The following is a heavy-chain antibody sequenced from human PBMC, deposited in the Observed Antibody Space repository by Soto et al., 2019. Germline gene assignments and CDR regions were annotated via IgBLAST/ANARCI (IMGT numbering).Heavy chain of an antibody. Sequence: GGSLRLSCAASGFTFSSYSMNWVRQAPGKGLEWVSYISSSSSTIYYADSVKGRFTISRDNAKNSLYLQMNSLRAEDTAVYYCARTPPGSCSGGSCYMSGWFDPWGQGTLVTVSS. V-gene: IGHV3-48*01. CDR3: ARTPPGSCSGGSCYMSGWFDP. CDR2: ISSSSSTI. J-gene: IGHJ5*02. D-gene: IGHD2-15*01. CDR1: GFTFSSYS.